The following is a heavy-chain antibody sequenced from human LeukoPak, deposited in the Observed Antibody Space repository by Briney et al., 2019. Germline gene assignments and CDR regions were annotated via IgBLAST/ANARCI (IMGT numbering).Heavy chain of an antibody. Sequence: SETLSLTCTVSGGSISSYYWSWIRQPPGKGLEWIGYIYYSGSTNYNPSLKSRVTISVDTSKNQFSLELSSVTAADTAVYYCAVGGYNYYYYMDVWGKGTTVTISS. CDR2: IYYSGST. V-gene: IGHV4-59*01. D-gene: IGHD1-26*01. CDR1: GGSISSYY. CDR3: AVGGYNYYYYMDV. J-gene: IGHJ6*03.